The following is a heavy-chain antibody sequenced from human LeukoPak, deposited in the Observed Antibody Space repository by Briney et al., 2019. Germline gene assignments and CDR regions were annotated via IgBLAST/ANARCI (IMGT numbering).Heavy chain of an antibody. CDR3: ARDVDTAMSLDY. J-gene: IGHJ4*02. CDR1: GFTFTNHD. D-gene: IGHD5-18*01. Sequence: PGGSLRLSCAASGFTFTNHDMHWVRQATGKGLEWVSAIGTAGRTYYADSVRGRFIISRENAKNSFYLQLNSLRVEDTAVYYCARDVDTAMSLDYWGPGTLVTVSS. CDR2: IGTAGRT. V-gene: IGHV3-13*01.